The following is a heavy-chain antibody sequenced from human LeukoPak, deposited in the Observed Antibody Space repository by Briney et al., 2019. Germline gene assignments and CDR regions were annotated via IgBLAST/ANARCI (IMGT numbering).Heavy chain of an antibody. V-gene: IGHV4-59*01. J-gene: IGHJ5*02. Sequence: SETLSLTCTVSGGSISSYYWSWIRQPPGKGLEWIGYIYYSGSTNYNPSLKSRVTISVDTSKNQFSLKLSSVTAADTAVYYCARGDKLTHWFDPWGQGTLVTVSS. CDR3: ARGDKLTHWFDP. D-gene: IGHD3-9*01. CDR2: IYYSGST. CDR1: GGSISSYY.